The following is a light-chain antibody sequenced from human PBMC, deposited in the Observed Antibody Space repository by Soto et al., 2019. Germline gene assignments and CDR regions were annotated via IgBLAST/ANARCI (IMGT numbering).Light chain of an antibody. CDR1: QSVSSN. J-gene: IGKJ4*01. CDR3: QQYNDWPLT. Sequence: EIVMTQSPATLSVSPGERATLSCRASQSVSSNLAWYQQKPGQAPSLLIYDISARATGIPTRFSGSGSGTEFTLTISSLQSEDFGVYYCQQYNDWPLTFGGGTKVDIK. CDR2: DIS. V-gene: IGKV3D-15*01.